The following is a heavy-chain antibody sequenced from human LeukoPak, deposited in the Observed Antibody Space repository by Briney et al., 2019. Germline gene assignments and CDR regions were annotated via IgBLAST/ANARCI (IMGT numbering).Heavy chain of an antibody. J-gene: IGHJ4*02. CDR2: ISGSGGST. CDR3: AKDNAAADDY. D-gene: IGHD6-13*01. CDR1: GFTFSSYA. Sequence: TGGSLRLSCAASGFTFSSYAMSWVRQAPGKGLEWVSAISGSGGSTYYADSVKGRFTTSRDNSKNTLYLQMNSLRAEDTAVYYGAKDNAAADDYWGQGTLVTVSS. V-gene: IGHV3-23*01.